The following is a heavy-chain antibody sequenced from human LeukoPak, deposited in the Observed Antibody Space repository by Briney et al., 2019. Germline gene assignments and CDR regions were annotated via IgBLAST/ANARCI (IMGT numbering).Heavy chain of an antibody. Sequence: GGSLRLSCAASGFTFSSYAMHWVRQAPGKGLEWVAVISYDGSNKYYADSVKGRFTISRDNSKNTLYLQMNSLRAEDTAVYYCASTFGEFDYWGQGTLVTVSS. J-gene: IGHJ4*02. CDR2: ISYDGSNK. D-gene: IGHD3-10*01. CDR3: ASTFGEFDY. CDR1: GFTFSSYA. V-gene: IGHV3-30-3*01.